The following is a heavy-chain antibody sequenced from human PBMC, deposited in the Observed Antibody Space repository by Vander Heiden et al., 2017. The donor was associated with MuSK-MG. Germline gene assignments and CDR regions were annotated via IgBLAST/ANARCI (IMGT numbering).Heavy chain of an antibody. Sequence: QLQLQESGPGLVKPSETLSLTRTVSGGSFSSPTNYRGWIRQPPGKGLEWIGGVFFGGAAYYSPSLKSRVTISVDTSKKQFSLELTSVTAADTAVYYCARLKCSSRGCSMGGGNFDFWCQGTLVTVSS. CDR1: GGSFSSPTNY. V-gene: IGHV4-39*01. CDR3: ARLKCSSRGCSMGGGNFDF. D-gene: IGHD2-15*01. J-gene: IGHJ4*02. CDR2: VFFGGAA.